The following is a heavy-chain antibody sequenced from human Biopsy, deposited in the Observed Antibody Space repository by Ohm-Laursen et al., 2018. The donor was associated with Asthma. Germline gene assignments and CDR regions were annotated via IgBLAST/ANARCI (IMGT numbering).Heavy chain of an antibody. CDR1: GDSFSNYS. D-gene: IGHD5-12*01. Sequence: SSVKVSCKASGDSFSNYSISWVRQAPGQGLEWLGGLIPVLGTPDHAQLFEGRVTITADESTSTAYMKLGSLSSEDTAVYYCARGYSGSDRIVYYYSGLEVWGQGTTVTVSS. CDR2: LIPVLGTP. V-gene: IGHV1-69*01. CDR3: ARGYSGSDRIVYYYSGLEV. J-gene: IGHJ6*02.